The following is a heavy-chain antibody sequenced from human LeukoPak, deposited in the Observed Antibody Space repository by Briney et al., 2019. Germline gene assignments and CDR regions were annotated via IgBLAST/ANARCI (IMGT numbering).Heavy chain of an antibody. Sequence: SGGSLRLSCAASGFSFTNYWMSWVQQAPGKGLEWVANVKEDGTTKQYVDSVKGRFTISRDNAKNSLYLQMDSLRAEDTAVYYCVSQEVVPHWGQGTLVSVSS. J-gene: IGHJ4*02. CDR1: GFSFTNYW. D-gene: IGHD2-15*01. CDR3: VSQEVVPH. CDR2: VKEDGTTK. V-gene: IGHV3-7*01.